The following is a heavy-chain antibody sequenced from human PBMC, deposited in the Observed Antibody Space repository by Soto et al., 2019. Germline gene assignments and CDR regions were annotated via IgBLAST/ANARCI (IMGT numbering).Heavy chain of an antibody. CDR3: ERAVVIDYGGYSFDY. CDR1: GYTFTSYD. Sequence: ASVKVSCKASGYTFTSYDISWVRQAPGQGPEWMGWMNPNSGNTGYAQKFRGRVTMTRNTSISTAYMELSSLRSEDTAVYYCERAVVIDYGGYSFDYWVQGTLVTVSS. D-gene: IGHD4-17*01. J-gene: IGHJ4*02. CDR2: MNPNSGNT. V-gene: IGHV1-8*01.